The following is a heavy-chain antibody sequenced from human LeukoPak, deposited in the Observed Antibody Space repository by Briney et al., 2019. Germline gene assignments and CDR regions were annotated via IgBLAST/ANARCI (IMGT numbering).Heavy chain of an antibody. Sequence: SETLSLTCSVSGGTLNSFYWSWIRQPPGKGLEWIGYVYYTGNTNYNPSLKSRVTISADTSKNQFSLKLSSVTAADTAVYYCARQPYSSSWPFDYWGQGTLVTVSS. CDR3: ARQPYSSSWPFDY. D-gene: IGHD6-13*01. J-gene: IGHJ4*02. V-gene: IGHV4-59*08. CDR2: VYYTGNT. CDR1: GGTLNSFY.